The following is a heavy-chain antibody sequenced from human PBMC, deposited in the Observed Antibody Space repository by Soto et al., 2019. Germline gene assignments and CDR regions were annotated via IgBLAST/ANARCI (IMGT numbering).Heavy chain of an antibody. CDR3: AKEGGKTYDSSGACRGTSYDYGTDV. V-gene: IGHV1-69*06. Sequence: SVKVPCKASGGTFSSDAISWVRQAPGQGLEWMGAIIPVFGTAHYAQNFQGRATLTADKSTTTVYMELSSLRSEATAVYYCAKEGGKTYDSSGACRGTSYDYGTDVWGQGTTVTVSS. CDR1: GGTFSSDA. CDR2: IIPVFGTA. J-gene: IGHJ6*02. D-gene: IGHD3-22*01.